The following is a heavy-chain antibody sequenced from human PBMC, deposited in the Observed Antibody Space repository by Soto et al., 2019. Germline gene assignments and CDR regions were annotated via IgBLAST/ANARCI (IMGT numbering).Heavy chain of an antibody. CDR2: INSDGGST. D-gene: IGHD2-15*01. CDR1: GFPFSSYW. CDR3: VRTSLVVAAATREDY. V-gene: IGHV3-74*01. J-gene: IGHJ4*02. Sequence: GSLRLSCAASGFPFSSYWMHWVLQAPGKGLVWVSRINSDGGSTSYADSVKGRFTISRDNAKNTLYLQMNSLRAEDTAVYYCVRTSLVVAAATREDYWGQGTLVTVSS.